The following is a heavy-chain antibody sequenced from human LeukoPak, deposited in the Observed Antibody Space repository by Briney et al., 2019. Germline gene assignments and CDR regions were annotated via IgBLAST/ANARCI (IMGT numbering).Heavy chain of an antibody. CDR2: ISSSSSTI. CDR3: ARDKRWELPVDGVVDY. CDR1: GFTFSSYS. J-gene: IGHJ4*02. Sequence: GGSLRLSCAASGFTFSSYSMNWVRQAPGKGLEWVSYISSSSSTIYYADSVKGRFTISRDNAKNSLYLQMNSLRAEDPAVYYCARDKRWELPVDGVVDYWGQGTPGTVSS. D-gene: IGHD1-26*01. V-gene: IGHV3-48*01.